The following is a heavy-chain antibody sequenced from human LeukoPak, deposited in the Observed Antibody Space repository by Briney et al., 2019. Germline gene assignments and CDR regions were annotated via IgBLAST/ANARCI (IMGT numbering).Heavy chain of an antibody. D-gene: IGHD3-10*01. CDR3: ARHVGFITMVRGVINNNWFDP. CDR2: IYYSGSP. V-gene: IGHV4-39*01. CDR1: GGSISSSSYY. Sequence: SETLSLTCTVSGGSISSSSYYWGWIRQPPGKGLEWIGSIYYSGSPYYNPSLKCRVTISVDTSEKQFSLKLSSVTAADTAVYYCARHVGFITMVRGVINNNWFDPWGQGTLVTVSS. J-gene: IGHJ5*02.